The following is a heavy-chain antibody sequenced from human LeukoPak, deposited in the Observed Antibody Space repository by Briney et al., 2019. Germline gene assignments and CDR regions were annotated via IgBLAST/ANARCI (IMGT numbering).Heavy chain of an antibody. CDR3: AGNYGGNSFYYYYYMDV. CDR1: GFTFSDYS. CDR2: ISSSSSTI. D-gene: IGHD4-23*01. J-gene: IGHJ6*03. V-gene: IGHV3-48*04. Sequence: GGSLRLSCAASGFTFSDYSMNWVRQAPGKGLEWVASISSSSSTIYYADSVKGRFTISRDNAKNSLYLQMNSLRAEDTAVYYCAGNYGGNSFYYYYYMDVWGKGTTVTVSS.